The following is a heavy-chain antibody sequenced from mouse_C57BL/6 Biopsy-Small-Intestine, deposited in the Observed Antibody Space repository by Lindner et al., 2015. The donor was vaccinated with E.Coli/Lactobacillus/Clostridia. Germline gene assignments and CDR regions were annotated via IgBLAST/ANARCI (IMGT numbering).Heavy chain of an antibody. V-gene: IGHV1-54*01. CDR3: ARSDPFAY. Sequence: VQLQESGAELVRPGTSVKVSCKASGYAFTNYLIEWVKQRPGQGLEWIGVINPGSGGTNYNEKFKGKATLTADKSSSTAYMQLSSLTSEDSAVYFCARSDPFAYWGQGTLVTVSA. J-gene: IGHJ3*01. CDR1: GYAFTNYL. CDR2: INPGSGGT.